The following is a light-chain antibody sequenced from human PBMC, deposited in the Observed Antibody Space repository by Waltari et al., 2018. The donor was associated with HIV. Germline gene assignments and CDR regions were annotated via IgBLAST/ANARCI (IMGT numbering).Light chain of an antibody. J-gene: IGKJ2*01. Sequence: DIGMTQSQLSLPVTSGEPASISCSSSQSPLHSSGYRYLDWFLQKPGQSPQVLIYVASNRASGVPDRFSGSGSGIDFTLKISRVEADDVGVYYCMQALQTPYTFGRGTKLEIK. CDR3: MQALQTPYT. CDR1: QSPLHSSGYRY. CDR2: VAS. V-gene: IGKV2-28*01.